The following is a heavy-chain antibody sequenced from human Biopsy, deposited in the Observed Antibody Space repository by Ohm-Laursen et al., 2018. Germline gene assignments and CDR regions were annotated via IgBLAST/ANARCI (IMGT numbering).Heavy chain of an antibody. V-gene: IGHV4-59*07. CDR1: DGSINSYY. Sequence: SDTLSLTCTVSDGSINSYYWNWIRQPPGKRLEWIGNIYYSGSTNYNPSLKSRVTISVDTSKNQFSLKLSSVTAADTAVYFCARGSSYGYDFDYWSQGTLVAVSS. J-gene: IGHJ4*02. D-gene: IGHD5-18*01. CDR3: ARGSSYGYDFDY. CDR2: IYYSGST.